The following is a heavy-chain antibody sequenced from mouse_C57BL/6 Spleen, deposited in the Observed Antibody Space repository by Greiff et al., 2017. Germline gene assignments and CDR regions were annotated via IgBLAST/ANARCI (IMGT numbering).Heavy chain of an antibody. V-gene: IGHV5-16*01. J-gene: IGHJ2*01. CDR2: INYDGSST. CDR1: GFTFSDYY. CDR3: ARVRGVYYFDY. Sequence: EVQVVESEGGLVQPGSSMKLSCTASGFTFSDYYMAWVRQVPEKGLEWVANINYDGSSTYYLDSLKSRFIISRDNAKNILYLQMSSLKSEDTATYYCARVRGVYYFDYWGQGTTLTVSS.